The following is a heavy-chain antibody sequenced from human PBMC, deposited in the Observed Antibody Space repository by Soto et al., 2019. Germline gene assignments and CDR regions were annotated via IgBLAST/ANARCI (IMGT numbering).Heavy chain of an antibody. V-gene: IGHV1-69*13. D-gene: IGHD6-13*01. Sequence: GASVKVSCKASGGTFSSYAISWVRQAPGQGLEWMGGIIPIFGTANYAQKFQGRVTITADESTSTAYMELSSLRSEDTAVYYCARSQGLAAQDGAFDIWGQGTMVTVSS. CDR3: ARSQGLAAQDGAFDI. CDR1: GGTFSSYA. CDR2: IIPIFGTA. J-gene: IGHJ3*02.